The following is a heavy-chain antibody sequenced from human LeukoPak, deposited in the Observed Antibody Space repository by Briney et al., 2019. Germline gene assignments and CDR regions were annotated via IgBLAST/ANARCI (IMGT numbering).Heavy chain of an antibody. D-gene: IGHD6-6*01. CDR3: ARGGAARPDY. J-gene: IGHJ4*02. CDR2: ISSSSSNI. V-gene: IGHV3-48*04. Sequence: GGSLRLSCAASGFIFRNYGMNWVRQAPGKGLEGVSYISSSSSNIGYADSVKGGVTISRDYVRNAVYLQINSLRVEDTSVYYCARGGAARPDYWGQGTLVTVSS. CDR1: GFIFRNYG.